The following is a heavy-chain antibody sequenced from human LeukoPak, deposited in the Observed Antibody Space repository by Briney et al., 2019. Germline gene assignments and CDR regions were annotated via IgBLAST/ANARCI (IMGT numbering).Heavy chain of an antibody. CDR1: GGTFSSYA. CDR3: ASVGYSGGWHYLDY. CDR2: IIPIFGTA. D-gene: IGHD6-19*01. V-gene: IGHV1-69*05. J-gene: IGHJ4*02. Sequence: SVTVSCKASGGTFSSYAISWVRQAPGQGQEWVGGIIPIFGTANYAQKFQGRVTITTDKSTSTAYMELSSLRSEDTAVYYCASVGYSGGWHYLDYWGQGTLVTVSS.